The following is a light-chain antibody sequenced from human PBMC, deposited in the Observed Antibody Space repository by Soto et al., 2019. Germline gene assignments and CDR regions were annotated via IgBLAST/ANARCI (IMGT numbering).Light chain of an antibody. CDR2: YDR. CDR1: NIGTKS. CDR3: QVWDSSSDHPGVV. V-gene: IGLV3-21*04. Sequence: SYELTQPPSVSVAPGKTARITCGGTNIGTKSVHWYQQKPGQAPVLVIHYDRDRPSGIAERFSGSNSGNTATLTIIRVEAGDEADYYCQVWDSSSDHPGVVFGGGTQLTVL. J-gene: IGLJ2*01.